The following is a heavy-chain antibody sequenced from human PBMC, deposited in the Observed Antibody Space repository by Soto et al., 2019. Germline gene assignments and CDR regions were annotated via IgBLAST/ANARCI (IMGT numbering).Heavy chain of an antibody. Sequence: SETLSLTCTVSGGSISSSSYYWGWIRQPPGKGLEWIGSIYYSGSTYYNPSLKSRVTISVDTSKNQFSLKLSSVTAADTAVYYCARIPLTYYYYGMDVWGQGTTVTVSS. D-gene: IGHD2-2*02. CDR3: ARIPLTYYYYGMDV. CDR2: IYYSGST. V-gene: IGHV4-39*01. J-gene: IGHJ6*02. CDR1: GGSISSSSYY.